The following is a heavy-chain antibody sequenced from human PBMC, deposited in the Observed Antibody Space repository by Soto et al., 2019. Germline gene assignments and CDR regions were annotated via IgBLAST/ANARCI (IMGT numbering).Heavy chain of an antibody. V-gene: IGHV1-69*01. J-gene: IGHJ6*02. CDR2: IIPIFGTA. CDR3: ARANRYCSSTSCPGSPNSEPLDV. CDR1: GGTFSSYA. D-gene: IGHD2-2*01. Sequence: QVQLVQSGAEVKKPGSSVKVSCKASGGTFSSYAISWVRQAPGQGLEWMGGIIPIFGTANYAQKFQGRVTITADESTSTAYVELSSLRSEDTAVYYCARANRYCSSTSCPGSPNSEPLDVWGQGTTVTVSS.